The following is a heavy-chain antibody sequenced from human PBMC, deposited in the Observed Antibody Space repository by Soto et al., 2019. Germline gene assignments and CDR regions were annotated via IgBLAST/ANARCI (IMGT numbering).Heavy chain of an antibody. CDR1: GGFASNSIYY. Sequence: PSETVSLTGTVSGGFASNSIYYWGWIRQSPANGLEWIGSVYYRGGSYSKSSVKSRVTISVDTSKNQFFLHLNSVIASDTAVYYCVSQRTSVLAKAYIDYWDPEDLVPVSS. D-gene: IGHD2-8*01. CDR3: VSQRTSVLAKAYIDY. CDR2: VYYRGGS. J-gene: IGHJ4*02. V-gene: IGHV4-39*01.